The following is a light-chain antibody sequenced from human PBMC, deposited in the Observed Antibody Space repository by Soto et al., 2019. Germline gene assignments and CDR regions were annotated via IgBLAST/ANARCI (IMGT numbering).Light chain of an antibody. CDR2: DAS. Sequence: EIVLTQSPATLSLAPGERATLSCRASQSVSSYLAWYQHKPGQAPRLLIYDASNRATGIPARFSGSGSGTDFTLTISSLEPEDFAVYYCQQRSNWPHTFGPGTKLEIK. J-gene: IGKJ2*01. CDR3: QQRSNWPHT. V-gene: IGKV3-11*01. CDR1: QSVSSY.